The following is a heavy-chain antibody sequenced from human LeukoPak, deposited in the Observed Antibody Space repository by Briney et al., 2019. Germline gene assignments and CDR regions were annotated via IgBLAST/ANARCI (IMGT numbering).Heavy chain of an antibody. CDR1: GGSISSSTYY. D-gene: IGHD1-26*01. V-gene: IGHV4-39*07. J-gene: IGHJ6*03. CDR2: IYYNGNT. Sequence: SETLSLTCIISGGSISSSTYYWGWIRQSPGKGLEWIGTIYYNGNTYYNPSLQSRVTISVDTSKNQFSLKLSSMTAADTAVYYCARDHPSASYTYYYYYIDVWGKGTTVTVSS. CDR3: ARDHPSASYTYYYYYIDV.